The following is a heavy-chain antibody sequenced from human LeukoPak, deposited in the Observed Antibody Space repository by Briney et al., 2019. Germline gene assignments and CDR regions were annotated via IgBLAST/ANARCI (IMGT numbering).Heavy chain of an antibody. CDR1: GFTFSSYG. V-gene: IGHV3-30*03. Sequence: PGGSLRLSCAASGFTFSSYGMHWVRQAPGKGLEWVAVISYDGSNKYYADSVKGRFTISRDNSKNTLYLQMNSLRAEDTAVYYCAGDDYFDYWGQGTLVTVSS. J-gene: IGHJ4*02. CDR3: AGDDYFDY. CDR2: ISYDGSNK. D-gene: IGHD4-17*01.